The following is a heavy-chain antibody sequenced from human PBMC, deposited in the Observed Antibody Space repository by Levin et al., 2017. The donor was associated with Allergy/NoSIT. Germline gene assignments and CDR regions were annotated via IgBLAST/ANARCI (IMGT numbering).Heavy chain of an antibody. V-gene: IGHV3-69-1*02. CDR2: ISPRGTT. D-gene: IGHD3-22*01. CDR1: GFTFSDYY. J-gene: IGHJ6*02. CDR3: ARVTYYDSYGMDV. Sequence: SCAASGFTFSDYYMTWIRQAPGKGLEWVSYISPRGTTYDADSLGGRFAISRDNDKNSLYLQMSSLRVEDTAIYYCARVTYYDSYGMDVWGQGTTVTVSS.